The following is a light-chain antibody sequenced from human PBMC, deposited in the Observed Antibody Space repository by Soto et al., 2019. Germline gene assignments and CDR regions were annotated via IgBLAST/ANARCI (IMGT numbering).Light chain of an antibody. J-gene: IGLJ7*01. V-gene: IGLV2-14*01. CDR3: ISYTSSRCAV. Sequence: QSALTQPASVSGSPGQSITISCTGTSSDVGGYNYVSWYQQHPGKAPKLMIYEVSNRPSGVSNRFSGSKSGNTASLTISGLQAEDEADYYCISYTSSRCAVFGGGTQLTVL. CDR1: SSDVGGYNY. CDR2: EVS.